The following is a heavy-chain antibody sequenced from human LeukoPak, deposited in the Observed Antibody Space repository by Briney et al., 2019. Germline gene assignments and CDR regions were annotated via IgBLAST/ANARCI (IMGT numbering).Heavy chain of an antibody. J-gene: IGHJ4*02. V-gene: IGHV3-23*01. CDR2: ISGSGGST. Sequence: GGSLRLSCAASGFTFSSYAMSWVRQAPGKGLEWVSAISGSGGSTYYADSVKGRFTISRDNSKNTLYLQMNSLRAEDTAVYYCAKDQDGIGYYPSGFDYWGQGTLVTVSS. D-gene: IGHD3-22*01. CDR1: GFTFSSYA. CDR3: AKDQDGIGYYPSGFDY.